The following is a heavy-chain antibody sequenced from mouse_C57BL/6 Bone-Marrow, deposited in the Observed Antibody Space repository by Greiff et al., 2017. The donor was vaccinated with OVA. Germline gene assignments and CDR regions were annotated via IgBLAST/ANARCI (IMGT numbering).Heavy chain of an antibody. Sequence: EVMLVESGGGLVQPGGSLKLSCAASGFTFSDYYMYWVRQTPEKRLEWVAYISNGGGSTYYPDTVKGRFTISRDNAKKTLYLQMSRLKSEDTAMYYGARHYYYGSSDYAMDYWGQGTSVTVSS. D-gene: IGHD1-1*01. CDR3: ARHYYYGSSDYAMDY. J-gene: IGHJ4*01. CDR2: ISNGGGST. V-gene: IGHV5-12*01. CDR1: GFTFSDYY.